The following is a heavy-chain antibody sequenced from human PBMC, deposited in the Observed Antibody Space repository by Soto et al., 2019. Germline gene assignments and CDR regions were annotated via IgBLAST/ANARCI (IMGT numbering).Heavy chain of an antibody. V-gene: IGHV3-21*06. CDR1: SFTFRRYT. Sequence: GGSLRLSCAASSFTFRRYTITWGRHAPEKGLEWVSSISSTGNHIYYAESVKGRFTISRDNVESSVFLQMSSLRAEDTAVYYCARENEELVVQPYYGLDVWGLGTPVTVS. CDR3: ARENEELVVQPYYGLDV. CDR2: ISSTGNHI. J-gene: IGHJ6*02. D-gene: IGHD1-1*01.